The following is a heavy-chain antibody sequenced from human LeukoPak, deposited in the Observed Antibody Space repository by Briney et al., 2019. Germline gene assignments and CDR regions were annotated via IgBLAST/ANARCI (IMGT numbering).Heavy chain of an antibody. CDR3: ARGPGDAKIYYFDY. V-gene: IGHV4-59*08. CDR1: GGSISSYY. J-gene: IGHJ4*02. CDR2: IYYSGST. Sequence: SETLSLTCTVSGGSISSYYWSWIRQPPGKGLEWIGYIYYSGSTNYNPSLKSRVTISVDTSKTQFSLKLSSVAAADTAVYYCARGPGDAKIYYFDYWGQGTLVTVSS. D-gene: IGHD2-21*02.